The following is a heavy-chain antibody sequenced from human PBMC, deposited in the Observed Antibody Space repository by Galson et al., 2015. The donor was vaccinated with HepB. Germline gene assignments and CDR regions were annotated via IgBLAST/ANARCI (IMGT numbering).Heavy chain of an antibody. CDR1: GGSISSYY. V-gene: IGHV4-59*08. CDR2: IYYSGST. D-gene: IGHD1-26*01. J-gene: IGHJ4*02. CDR3: ARRNSGSYSLDY. Sequence: ETLSLTCIVSGGSISSYYWSWIRQPPGKGLEWIGYIYYSGSTSYNPSLKSRVTISVDTSKNQFSLKLSSVTAADTAVYYCARRNSGSYSLDYWGQGTLVTVSS.